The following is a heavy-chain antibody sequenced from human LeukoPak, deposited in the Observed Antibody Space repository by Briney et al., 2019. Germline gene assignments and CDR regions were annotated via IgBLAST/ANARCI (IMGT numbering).Heavy chain of an antibody. CDR3: ARWVATIFDY. J-gene: IGHJ4*02. CDR2: ISGSGTST. Sequence: GGTLRLSCAASGFTFSSYGMSWVRQAPGKGLEWVSAISGSGTSTYYADSVEGRFTISRDNSKNTLYLQMNSLRAEDTAVYYCARWVATIFDYWGQGTLVTVSS. CDR1: GFTFSSYG. D-gene: IGHD5-12*01. V-gene: IGHV3-23*01.